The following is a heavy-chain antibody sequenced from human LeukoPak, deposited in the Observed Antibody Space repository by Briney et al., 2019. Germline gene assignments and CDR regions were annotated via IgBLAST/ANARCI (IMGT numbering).Heavy chain of an antibody. V-gene: IGHV1-69*05. J-gene: IGHJ5*02. CDR1: GGTFSSYA. CDR3: ARGPDGSEYSSSSWFDP. Sequence: ASVKVSCKASGGTFSSYAISWVRQAPGQGLEWMGGIIPIFGTANYAQKFQGRVTITTDESTSTAYMELSSLRSEDTAVYYCARGPDGSEYSSSSWFDPWGQGTLVTVSS. CDR2: IIPIFGTA. D-gene: IGHD6-6*01.